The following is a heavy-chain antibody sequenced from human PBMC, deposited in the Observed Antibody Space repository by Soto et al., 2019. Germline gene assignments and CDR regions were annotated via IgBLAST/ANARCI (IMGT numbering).Heavy chain of an antibody. CDR3: ATNHDDISGRTPLLFDS. D-gene: IGHD3-22*01. Sequence: QVQLQESGPGLVKPSQTLSLTCTVSGDSIGTGGYYWDWIRQHPGKGPEWIGYIHYSGNTYYNPSLQSRLTISLDTSKTQFSLPLTSVTAADTAVYYCATNHDDISGRTPLLFDSWGQGTLVTVSS. CDR2: IHYSGNT. J-gene: IGHJ4*02. CDR1: GDSIGTGGYY. V-gene: IGHV4-31*03.